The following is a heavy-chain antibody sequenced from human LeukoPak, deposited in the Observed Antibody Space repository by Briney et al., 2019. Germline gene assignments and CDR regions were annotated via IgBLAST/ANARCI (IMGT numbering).Heavy chain of an antibody. J-gene: IGHJ4*02. CDR3: AKRVPYSSSSVYFDH. CDR2: ITDTGDTT. Sequence: GGSLRLSCAASGFTFGSFGMNWVRQAPGKGLEWVSAITDTGDTTYYADSVKGRFPISRDNSKNTVYLQMSSLRADDTAVYYCAKRVPYSSSSVYFDHWGQGTLVSVSS. CDR1: GFTFGSFG. D-gene: IGHD6-6*01. V-gene: IGHV3-23*01.